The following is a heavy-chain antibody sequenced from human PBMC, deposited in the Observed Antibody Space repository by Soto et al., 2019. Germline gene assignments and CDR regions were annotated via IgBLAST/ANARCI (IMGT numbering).Heavy chain of an antibody. Sequence: SVKVSSKASGRPFSDYSINWARQAPGQGLEWMGGIIPIFATPNYAQNFQGRVTITSDKSTSKAYMELSNLKSEDSAIYFCARDPGYGVNSGLGFVDYWGQGTLVAVSS. J-gene: IGHJ4*02. CDR3: ARDPGYGVNSGLGFVDY. CDR2: IIPIFATP. D-gene: IGHD4-17*01. CDR1: GRPFSDYS. V-gene: IGHV1-69*06.